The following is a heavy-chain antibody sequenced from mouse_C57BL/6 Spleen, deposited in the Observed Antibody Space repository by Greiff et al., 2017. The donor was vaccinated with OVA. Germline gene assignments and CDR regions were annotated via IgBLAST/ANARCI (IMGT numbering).Heavy chain of an antibody. V-gene: IGHV5-9-1*02. Sequence: EVKLMESGEGLVKPGGSLKLSCAASGFTFSSYAMSWVRQPPEKRLEWVAFISSGGDYIYYADTVKGRFTISRDNARNTLYLQMSSLKSEDTAMYYCTRDLYYGSTYYYAMDYWGQGTSVTVSS. CDR1: GFTFSSYA. J-gene: IGHJ4*01. D-gene: IGHD1-1*01. CDR2: ISSGGDYI. CDR3: TRDLYYGSTYYYAMDY.